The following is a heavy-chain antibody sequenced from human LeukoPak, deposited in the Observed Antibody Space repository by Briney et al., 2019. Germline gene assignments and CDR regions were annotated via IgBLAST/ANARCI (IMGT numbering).Heavy chain of an antibody. D-gene: IGHD3-22*01. CDR3: ARVFYYDSSGYSHNWFDP. CDR2: IYYSGST. Sequence: SETLSLTCTVSGGSISSYYWSWIRQPPGKGLGWIGYIYYSGSTNYNPSLKSRVTISVDTSKNQFSLKLSSVTAADTAVYYCARVFYYDSSGYSHNWFDPWGQGTLVTVSS. V-gene: IGHV4-59*01. CDR1: GGSISSYY. J-gene: IGHJ5*02.